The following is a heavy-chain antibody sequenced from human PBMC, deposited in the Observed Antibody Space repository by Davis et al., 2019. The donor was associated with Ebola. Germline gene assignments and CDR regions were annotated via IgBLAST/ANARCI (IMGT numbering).Heavy chain of an antibody. J-gene: IGHJ4*02. V-gene: IGHV4-59*01. Sequence: MPSETLSLTCTVSGGSISTYYWSWIRQPPGKGLEWIGYVFNSGVTDYNPSLKGRVTMSLDASKNQFSLRLTSVTAADTAVYYCARNTAMPYYFDYWGQGTLVTVSS. D-gene: IGHD5-18*01. CDR1: GGSISTYY. CDR3: ARNTAMPYYFDY. CDR2: VFNSGVT.